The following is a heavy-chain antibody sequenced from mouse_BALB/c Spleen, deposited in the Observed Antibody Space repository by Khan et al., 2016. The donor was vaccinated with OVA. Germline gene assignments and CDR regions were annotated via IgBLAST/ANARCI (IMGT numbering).Heavy chain of an antibody. CDR3: TRHVSVAWFTY. J-gene: IGHJ3*01. Sequence: EVQLQESGPELMKPGTSVKISCKASGYSFTTYYIHWVIQTHGKSLEWIGYIDPFSGGTTYNQKFKGKATLTVDKSSSTAYIHLSNLTSEDSSVYDCTRHVSVAWFTYWGQGTRVTVSA. V-gene: IGHV1S135*01. CDR1: GYSFTTYY. CDR2: IDPFSGGT.